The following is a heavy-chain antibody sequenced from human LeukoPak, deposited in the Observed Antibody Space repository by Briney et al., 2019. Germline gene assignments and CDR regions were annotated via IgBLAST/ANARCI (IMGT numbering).Heavy chain of an antibody. V-gene: IGHV3-9*01. CDR2: INWNSDTK. CDR1: GFAFHNYA. Sequence: GGSLRHSCVGSGFAFHNYAMHWVRRPPGKGLEWVSAINWNSDTKAYADSVKGRFTISRDRARNSLYLQMDSLRPEDTALYYCAKDTGGNGAYFYAMDVWGQGTSVTVSS. J-gene: IGHJ6*02. CDR3: AKDTGGNGAYFYAMDV. D-gene: IGHD4-23*01.